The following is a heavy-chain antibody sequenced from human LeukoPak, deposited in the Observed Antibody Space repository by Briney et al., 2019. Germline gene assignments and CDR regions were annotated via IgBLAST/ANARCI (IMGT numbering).Heavy chain of an antibody. J-gene: IGHJ5*02. V-gene: IGHV3-23*01. D-gene: IGHD3-9*01. CDR2: ISGSGGST. Sequence: GGSLRLSCAASGFTFSSYAMSWVRQAPGKGLEWVSAISGSGGSTYYADSVKGRFTISRDNSKNTLYLQMNSLRAEDTAVYYCAKENKDYDILTGYYRRWFDPWGQGTLVTVSS. CDR3: AKENKDYDILTGYYRRWFDP. CDR1: GFTFSSYA.